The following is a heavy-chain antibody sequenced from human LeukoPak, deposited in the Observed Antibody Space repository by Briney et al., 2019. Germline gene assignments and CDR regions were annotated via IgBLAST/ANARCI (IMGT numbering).Heavy chain of an antibody. CDR1: GYSFTIYW. J-gene: IGHJ3*02. CDR3: ARQVGATGIGAFDI. D-gene: IGHD1-26*01. Sequence: GEPLKIPCKGHGYSFTIYWIDWVRQMPGKGLEGMGIIYPGDSDTRYSPSFQGQVTISADKSISTAYLQWSSLKASDTAMYYCARQVGATGIGAFDIWGQGTMVTVSS. V-gene: IGHV5-51*01. CDR2: IYPGDSDT.